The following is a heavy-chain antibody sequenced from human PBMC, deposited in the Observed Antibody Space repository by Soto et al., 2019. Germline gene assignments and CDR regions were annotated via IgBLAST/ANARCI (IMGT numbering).Heavy chain of an antibody. V-gene: IGHV3-23*01. D-gene: IGHD6-19*01. CDR1: GFTFSNFA. CDR3: AKDLYGSGFTPNY. CDR2: VSGSGSNT. J-gene: IGHJ4*02. Sequence: EVQLLESGGGLVQPGGSLRLSCAASGFTFSNFAMSWVRQGPGQGPEWVSLVSGSGSNTYYADSVKGRFTISRDNSKNTLYLQMNSLRAEDTAIYYCAKDLYGSGFTPNYWGQGTLVTVSS.